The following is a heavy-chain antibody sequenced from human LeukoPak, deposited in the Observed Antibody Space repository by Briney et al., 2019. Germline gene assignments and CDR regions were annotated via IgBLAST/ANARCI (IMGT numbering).Heavy chain of an antibody. CDR1: GFIFNNYA. Sequence: PGGSLRLSCAASGFIFNNYAMSWVRQAPGMGLEWLSYVSGSGGATYYAASVKGRFTISRDNSKNTVYLQMGSLRAEDTAVYYCAKNRGGTYKHYMDVWGNGTTVTVSS. J-gene: IGHJ6*03. CDR3: AKNRGGTYKHYMDV. D-gene: IGHD1-1*01. V-gene: IGHV3-23*01. CDR2: VSGSGGAT.